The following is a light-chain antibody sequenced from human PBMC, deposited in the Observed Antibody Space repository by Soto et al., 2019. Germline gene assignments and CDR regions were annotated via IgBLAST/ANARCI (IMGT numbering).Light chain of an antibody. V-gene: IGLV2-8*01. CDR1: SSDVGGYNF. Sequence: QSALTQSPSASGSPGQSVTISCTGTSSDVGGYNFVSWYQQHPGKAPKLIIYEVSKRLSGVPDRFSGSKSGNTASLTVSGLQTEDEADYYCSSYAGNNYLLFGGGTKVTVL. J-gene: IGLJ2*01. CDR2: EVS. CDR3: SSYAGNNYLL.